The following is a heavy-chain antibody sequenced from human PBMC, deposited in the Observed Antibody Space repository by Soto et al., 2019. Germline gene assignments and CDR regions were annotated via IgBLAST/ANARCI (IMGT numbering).Heavy chain of an antibody. CDR1: GGSISSSNW. V-gene: IGHV4-4*02. Sequence: SETLSLTCAVSGGSISSSNWWSWVRQPPGKGLEWIGEIYHSGSTNYNPSLKSRVTISVDKSKNQFSLKLSSVTAADTAVYYCARLGVAAAGMPDYWGQGTLVTVSS. D-gene: IGHD6-13*01. CDR3: ARLGVAAAGMPDY. J-gene: IGHJ4*02. CDR2: IYHSGST.